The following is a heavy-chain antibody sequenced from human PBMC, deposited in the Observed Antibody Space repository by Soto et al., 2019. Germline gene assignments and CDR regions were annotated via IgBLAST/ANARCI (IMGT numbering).Heavy chain of an antibody. CDR3: ARRSSGWYFDY. CDR1: GFTFSSYA. D-gene: IGHD6-19*01. J-gene: IGHJ4*02. Sequence: EVPLLESGGGLVQPGGSLRLSCAASGFTFSSYAMSWVRQAPGKGLEWVSAISGSGGSTYYADSVKGRFTISRDNSTNTTYLQMNSLRAEDTAVYYCARRSSGWYFDYWGQGTLVTVSS. CDR2: ISGSGGST. V-gene: IGHV3-23*01.